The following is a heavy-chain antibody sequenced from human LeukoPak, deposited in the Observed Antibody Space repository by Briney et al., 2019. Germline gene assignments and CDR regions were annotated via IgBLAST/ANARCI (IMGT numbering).Heavy chain of an antibody. J-gene: IGHJ4*02. V-gene: IGHV1-2*02. D-gene: IGHD2-2*01. CDR2: INPNSGGT. Sequence: ASVKVSCKASGYTFPGYYMHWVRQATGQGLEWMGWINPNSGGTNYAQKFQGRVTMTRDTSISTAYMELSRLRSDDTAVYYCARLEGTSADFWGQGTLVTVSS. CDR3: ARLEGTSADF. CDR1: GYTFPGYY.